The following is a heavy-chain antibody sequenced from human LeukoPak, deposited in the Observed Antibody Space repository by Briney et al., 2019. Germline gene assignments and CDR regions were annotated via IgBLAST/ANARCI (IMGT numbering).Heavy chain of an antibody. Sequence: PGGSLRLSCAASGFTFDDYAMHWVRQAPGKGLEWVSGISWNSGSIGYADSVKGRFTISRDNAKNSLYLQMNSLRAEDTALYYCAKELGSGGYPTDYYGMDVWGQGTTVTVSS. CDR2: ISWNSGSI. J-gene: IGHJ6*02. CDR1: GFTFDDYA. CDR3: AKELGSGGYPTDYYGMDV. V-gene: IGHV3-9*01. D-gene: IGHD3-10*01.